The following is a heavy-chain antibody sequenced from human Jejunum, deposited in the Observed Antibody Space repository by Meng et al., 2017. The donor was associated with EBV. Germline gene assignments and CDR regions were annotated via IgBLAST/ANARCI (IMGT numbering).Heavy chain of an antibody. J-gene: IGHJ5*02. CDR2: INWDNGDR. CDR3: RRIGYCHGTEWFDP. D-gene: IGHD2-15*01. V-gene: IGHV1-2*06. CDR1: GYRFTNCV. Sequence: EKQVDAGHQEQTPGAPRRFSFTGSGYRFTNCVLHWVRQAPGQGLEWMGRINWDNGDRDSPQQIQDIININKTTSITMAHMEPNVHTSHAAAFYYSRRIGYCHGTEWFDPWGQGTLVTVSS.